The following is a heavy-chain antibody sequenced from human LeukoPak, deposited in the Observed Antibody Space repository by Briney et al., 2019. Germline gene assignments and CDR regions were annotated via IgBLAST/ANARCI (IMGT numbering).Heavy chain of an antibody. V-gene: IGHV4-59*11. CDR3: ARGVYNYYYMDV. J-gene: IGHJ6*03. CDR2: VFSTGDT. Sequence: IPSETLSLTCTVSDASKSSHYWIWVRQPPGRGLEWIGYVFSTGDTTYSPSLKSRVTISVDMSENQFSLKLNSVTAADTAVYYCARGVYNYYYMDVWGRGATVTVSS. CDR1: DASKSSHY.